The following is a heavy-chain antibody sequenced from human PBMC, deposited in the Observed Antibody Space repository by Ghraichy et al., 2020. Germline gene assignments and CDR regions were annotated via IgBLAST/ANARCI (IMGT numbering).Heavy chain of an antibody. D-gene: IGHD6-13*01. CDR1: GFTFSRYW. CDR3: AGNSKPWPYSWVEP. Sequence: GETLNISCVGSGFTFSRYWMTWVRQAPGKGLEWVANINEDGGEKNYVDSLEGRFTISRDNANNSFYLQMSSLRVEDTAGYYCAGNSKPWPYSWVEPWGQGTPVTVSS. J-gene: IGHJ5*02. V-gene: IGHV3-7*03. CDR2: INEDGGEK.